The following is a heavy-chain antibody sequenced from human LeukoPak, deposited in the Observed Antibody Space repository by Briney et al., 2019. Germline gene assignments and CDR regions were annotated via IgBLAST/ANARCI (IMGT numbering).Heavy chain of an antibody. D-gene: IGHD3-3*01. CDR2: ISDLGGTT. CDR3: ARDPGVVAFHYFDF. CDR1: GFTFSAHA. Sequence: PGGSLRLSCAASGFTFSAHAMAWVRQAPGKGLEWVSGISDLGGTTYYAASVKGRFTISRDNSENTLYLEMNSLRADDTAVYYCARDPGVVAFHYFDFWGQGALVTVSS. J-gene: IGHJ4*02. V-gene: IGHV3-23*01.